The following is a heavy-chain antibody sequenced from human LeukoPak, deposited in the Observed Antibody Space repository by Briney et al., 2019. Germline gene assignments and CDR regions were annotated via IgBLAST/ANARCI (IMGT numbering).Heavy chain of an antibody. Sequence: PGGSLRLSCAASGFTFSSYAMHWVRQAPGKGLECVSAISSNGGSTYYANSVKGRFTISRDNSKNTLYLQMGSLRAEDMAVYYCAREDSGAYCGGDCYSGWGQGTLVTVSS. CDR3: AREDSGAYCGGDCYSG. CDR2: ISSNGGST. CDR1: GFTFSSYA. D-gene: IGHD2-21*02. V-gene: IGHV3-64*01. J-gene: IGHJ4*02.